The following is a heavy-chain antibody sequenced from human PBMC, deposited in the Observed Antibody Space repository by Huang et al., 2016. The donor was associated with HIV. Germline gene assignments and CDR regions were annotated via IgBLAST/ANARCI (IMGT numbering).Heavy chain of an antibody. V-gene: IGHV3-15*01. CDR2: IKTSVEVGTI. D-gene: IGHD6-13*01. Sequence: EVKVVESGGGLVKPGSSLRVSCEAFGFAFSKGWMSWVRPAPGKGVEGVGLIKTSVEVGTIDYAAPVKDRFRISRDDLKGIMYLEMNNLKSDDTAMYYCATWRLTAAGGNWGRGTLVTVSS. CDR3: ATWRLTAAGGN. J-gene: IGHJ4*02. CDR1: GFAFSKGW.